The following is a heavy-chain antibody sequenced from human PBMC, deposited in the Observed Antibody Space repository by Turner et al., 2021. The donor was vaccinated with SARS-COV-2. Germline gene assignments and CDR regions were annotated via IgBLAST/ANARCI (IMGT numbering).Heavy chain of an antibody. Sequence: QVQLVQSGAEVKRPGASVTVYCKVSGYNLTKLSIHWVRQAPGKGLEWMGGCDAEDVKTIYAKKVKGRVTMTEDTSTDTVYMELSSLRSEDTAVYYCATATAVAGTVGYYFYYYGMDVWGLGTTVTVSS. V-gene: IGHV1-24*01. D-gene: IGHD6-19*01. CDR3: ATATAVAGTVGYYFYYYGMDV. J-gene: IGHJ6*02. CDR2: CDAEDVKT. CDR1: GYNLTKLS.